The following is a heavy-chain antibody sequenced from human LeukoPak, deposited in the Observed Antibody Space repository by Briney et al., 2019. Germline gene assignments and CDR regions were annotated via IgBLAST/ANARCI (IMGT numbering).Heavy chain of an antibody. D-gene: IGHD2-2*01. CDR1: GFTFNTYA. CDR2: ISGSGGST. V-gene: IGHV3-23*01. Sequence: GGSLRLSCSASGFTFNTYAMHWVRQAPGKGLEWVSGISGSGGSTYYADSVKGRSTISRDNSKNTLHLQMNSLRAEDTAVFYCAKGYCSTSRCYLNPFDYWGQGTLVAVSS. CDR3: AKGYCSTSRCYLNPFDY. J-gene: IGHJ4*02.